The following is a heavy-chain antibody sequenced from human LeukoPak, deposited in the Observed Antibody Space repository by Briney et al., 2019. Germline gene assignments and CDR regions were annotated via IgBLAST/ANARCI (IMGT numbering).Heavy chain of an antibody. D-gene: IGHD1-26*01. CDR3: AREGGSYRSFDY. Sequence: PSETLSLTCTVSGDSISSYYWSWIRQPAGKGLEWIGCMYSSGTTHYSPSLKSRITMSVDTSKNQFSLRLSSVTAADTAVYYCAREGGSYRSFDYWGQGTLVTVSS. CDR1: GDSISSYY. V-gene: IGHV4-4*07. CDR2: MYSSGTT. J-gene: IGHJ4*02.